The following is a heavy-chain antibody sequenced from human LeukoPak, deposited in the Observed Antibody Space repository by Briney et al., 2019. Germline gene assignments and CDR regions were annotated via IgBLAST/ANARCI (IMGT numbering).Heavy chain of an antibody. V-gene: IGHV3-48*01. CDR1: GFTFITYN. D-gene: IGHD3-22*01. Sequence: GGSLRLSCAASGFTFITYNMNWVRQAPGKGLEWISYINADSSTIQYADSVRGRFTTSRDNAKNSLYLQMNSLRAEDTAVYYCVRDNSRGQSLGVIYWGQGSLVTVFS. CDR3: VRDNSRGQSLGVIY. J-gene: IGHJ4*02. CDR2: INADSSTI.